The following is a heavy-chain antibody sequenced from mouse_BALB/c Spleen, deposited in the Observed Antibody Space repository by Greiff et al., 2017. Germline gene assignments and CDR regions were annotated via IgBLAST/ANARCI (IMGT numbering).Heavy chain of an antibody. D-gene: IGHD2-4*01. CDR1: GFSLTSYG. Sequence: VKLQESGPGLVAPSQSLSITCTVSGFSLTSYGVHWVRQPPGKGLEWLGVIWAGGSTNYNSALMSRLSISKDNSKSQVFLKMNSLQTDDTAMYYCARGSTMITTNAMDYWGQGTSVTVSS. V-gene: IGHV2-9*02. J-gene: IGHJ4*01. CDR3: ARGSTMITTNAMDY. CDR2: IWAGGST.